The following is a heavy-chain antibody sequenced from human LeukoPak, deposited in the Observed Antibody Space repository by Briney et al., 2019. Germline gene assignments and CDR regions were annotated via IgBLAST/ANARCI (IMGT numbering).Heavy chain of an antibody. D-gene: IGHD5-24*01. CDR3: ARLGDGFNFDY. Sequence: PGGSLRLSCAASGFTFSNYWMSWVRQTPGKGLEWVANIKQDGSEKDYVDSMKGRFTISRDNAKNSVYLQMNSLRAEDTAVYYCARLGDGFNFDYWGQGTLVTVSS. J-gene: IGHJ4*02. CDR1: GFTFSNYW. CDR2: IKQDGSEK. V-gene: IGHV3-7*01.